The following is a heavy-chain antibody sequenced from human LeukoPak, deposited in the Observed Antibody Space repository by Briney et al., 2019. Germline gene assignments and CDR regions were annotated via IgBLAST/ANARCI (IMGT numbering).Heavy chain of an antibody. Sequence: GGSLRLSCAASGFTFSSYAMHWVRQAPGKGLEWVAVISYDGSNKYYADSVKGRFTISRDNSKNTLYLQMNSLRAEGTAVYYCARGLVATDYYYYGMDVWGQGTTVTVSS. CDR2: ISYDGSNK. J-gene: IGHJ6*02. D-gene: IGHD5-12*01. CDR3: ARGLVATDYYYYGMDV. CDR1: GFTFSSYA. V-gene: IGHV3-30-3*01.